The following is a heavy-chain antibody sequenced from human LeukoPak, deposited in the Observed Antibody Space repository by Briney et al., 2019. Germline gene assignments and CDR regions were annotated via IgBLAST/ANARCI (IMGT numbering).Heavy chain of an antibody. CDR2: FIPIFGTA. CDR3: ARSPYDFWSGYYPEGDWFDP. CDR1: GGTFSSYA. Sequence: GASVKVSCKASGGTFSSYAISWVRQAPGQGLEWMGGFIPIFGTANYAQKFQGRVTITADESTSTAYMELSSLRSEDTAVYYCARSPYDFWSGYYPEGDWFDPWGQGTLVTVSS. J-gene: IGHJ5*02. V-gene: IGHV1-69*13. D-gene: IGHD3-3*01.